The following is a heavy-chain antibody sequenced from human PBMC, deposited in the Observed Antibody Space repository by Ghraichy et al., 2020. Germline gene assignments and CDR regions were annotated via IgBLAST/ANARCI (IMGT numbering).Heavy chain of an antibody. J-gene: IGHJ4*02. CDR2: IYSGGTT. CDR3: ARGMVGTTAASGY. V-gene: IGHV3-53*01. Sequence: GGSLRLSCAASGFTVSSSYMTWVRQAPGKGLEWVSVIYSGGTTYYADSVKGRFTISRDNSKNTLYLQMNSLRAEDTAVYYCARGMVGTTAASGYWGQGTLVTVSS. D-gene: IGHD1-26*01. CDR1: GFTVSSSY.